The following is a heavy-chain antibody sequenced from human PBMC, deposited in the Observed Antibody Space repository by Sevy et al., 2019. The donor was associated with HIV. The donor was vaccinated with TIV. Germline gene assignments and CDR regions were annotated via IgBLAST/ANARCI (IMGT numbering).Heavy chain of an antibody. V-gene: IGHV3-30*18. CDR2: ISYDGSNK. CDR1: GFTFSSYG. Sequence: GGSLRLSCAASGFTFSSYGMHWVRQAPVKGLEWVAVISYDGSNKYYADSVKGRFTISRDNSKNTLYLQMNSLRAEDTAVYYCAKDRTSGYDRYFDYWGQGTLVTVSS. CDR3: AKDRTSGYDRYFDY. J-gene: IGHJ4*02. D-gene: IGHD5-12*01.